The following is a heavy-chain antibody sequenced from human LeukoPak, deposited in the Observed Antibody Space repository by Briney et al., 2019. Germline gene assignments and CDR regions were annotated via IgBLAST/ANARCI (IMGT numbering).Heavy chain of an antibody. CDR3: ATIASGPWFGVDD. CDR1: GFTFSSYG. V-gene: IGHV3-64*01. D-gene: IGHD3-10*01. Sequence: GSLRHSCAAPGFTFSSYGMHWVRQAPGEGLEYVSAISGNGGGTYYANSVKGRFTISRDNSKNTLYLQMGSLRAEDMAVYYWATIASGPWFGVDDWGQGTLVTVPS. CDR2: ISGNGGGT. J-gene: IGHJ4*02.